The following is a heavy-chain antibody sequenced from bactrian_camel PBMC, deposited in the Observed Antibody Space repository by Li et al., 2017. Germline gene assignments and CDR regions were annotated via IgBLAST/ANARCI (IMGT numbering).Heavy chain of an antibody. CDR3: AADQDPFGTRASDDPCATLVAYRY. CDR2: IVIRDGRT. V-gene: IGHV3S1*01. J-gene: IGHJ4*01. Sequence: HVQLVESGGGSVQAGGSLRLSCTVAGYTSRSNCLGWFRRTDEQEREGLAAIVIRDGRTYTADSVQGRFAISQDSTKNMMYLQMNSVKPEDTAVYYCAADQDPFGTRASDDPCATLVAYRYSGQGTQVTVS. CDR1: GYTSRSNC. D-gene: IGHD1*01.